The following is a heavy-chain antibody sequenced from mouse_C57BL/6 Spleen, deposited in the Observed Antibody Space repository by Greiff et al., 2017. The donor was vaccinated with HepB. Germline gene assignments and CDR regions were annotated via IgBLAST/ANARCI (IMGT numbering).Heavy chain of an antibody. J-gene: IGHJ2*01. D-gene: IGHD2-2*01. CDR3: ARWLRRVYYFDY. Sequence: VQLKQPGAELVMPGASVKLSCKASGYTFTSYWMHWVKQRPGQGLEWIGEIDPSDSYTNYNQKFKGKSTLTVDKSSSTAYMQLSSLTSEDSAVYYCARWLRRVYYFDYWGQGTTLTVSS. V-gene: IGHV1-69*01. CDR2: IDPSDSYT. CDR1: GYTFTSYW.